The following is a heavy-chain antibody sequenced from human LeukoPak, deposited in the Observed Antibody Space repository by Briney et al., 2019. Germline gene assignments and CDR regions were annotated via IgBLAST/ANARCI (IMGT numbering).Heavy chain of an antibody. V-gene: IGHV3-9*02. J-gene: IGHJ6*02. CDR3: AKAVRFLDDYGMDV. D-gene: IGHD4-17*01. CDR1: AFTTDDYA. Sequence: GGSLRLSCEASAFTTDDYALHWIRPAPGKGLETVSGISWNSGSTGYADSVKDRFTISRDNAKNSLYLQMNSLRAEDTALYYCAKAVRFLDDYGMDVWGQGTTVTVSS. CDR2: ISWNSGST.